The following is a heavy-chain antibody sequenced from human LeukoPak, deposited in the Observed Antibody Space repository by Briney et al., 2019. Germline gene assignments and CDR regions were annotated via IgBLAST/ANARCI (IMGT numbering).Heavy chain of an antibody. D-gene: IGHD2-2*01. CDR2: ISTSGSTI. CDR3: ARDLREDIVVVPAAMSSSWFDP. CDR1: GFTFRDYY. Sequence: GGSLRLSCAASGFTFRDYYMNWIRQAPGKGLEWVSYISTSGSTIYYADSVKGRFTISRDNAKNSLYLQMNSLRAEDTAVYYCARDLREDIVVVPAAMSSSWFDPWGQGALVTVSS. V-gene: IGHV3-11*04. J-gene: IGHJ5*02.